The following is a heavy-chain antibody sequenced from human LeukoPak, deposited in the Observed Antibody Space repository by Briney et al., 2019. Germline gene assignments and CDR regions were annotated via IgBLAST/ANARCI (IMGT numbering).Heavy chain of an antibody. Sequence: SQTLSLTCTVSGGSISSGGYYWSWIRQHPGKGLEWIGYIYYSGSTYYNPSLKSRVTISVDTSKNQFSLKLSSVTAADTAVYYCARTTWGGYCSSTSCSDYWGQGTLVTVSS. CDR3: ARTTWGGYCSSTSCSDY. CDR1: GGSISSGGYY. D-gene: IGHD2-2*01. J-gene: IGHJ4*02. V-gene: IGHV4-31*03. CDR2: IYYSGST.